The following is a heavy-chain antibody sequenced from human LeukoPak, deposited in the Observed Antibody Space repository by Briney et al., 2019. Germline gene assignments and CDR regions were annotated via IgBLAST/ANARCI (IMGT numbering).Heavy chain of an antibody. V-gene: IGHV3-11*01. CDR1: GFTFSDYY. J-gene: IGHJ3*02. D-gene: IGHD6-13*01. Sequence: GGSLRLSCAASGFTFSDYYMSWLRQAPGKGLEWVSYISSSGSTMYYADSVKGRFTISRDNAKNSLYLQMNSLRAEDTALYYCAKGYSSSGTDAFDIWGQGTMVTVSS. CDR3: AKGYSSSGTDAFDI. CDR2: ISSSGSTM.